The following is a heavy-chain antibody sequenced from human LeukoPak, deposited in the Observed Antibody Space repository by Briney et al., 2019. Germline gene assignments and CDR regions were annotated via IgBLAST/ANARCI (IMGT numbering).Heavy chain of an antibody. CDR3: ARDLAETGMGYDGSSPGFDY. V-gene: IGHV3-11*01. CDR1: GFTFSDYY. Sequence: PGGSLRLSCAASGFTFSDYYMSWIRQAPGKGLEWVSYISSSGSTIYYADSVKGRFTISRDNAKNSLYLQMNSLRAEDTAVYYCARDLAETGMGYDGSSPGFDYWGQGTLVTVSS. J-gene: IGHJ4*02. D-gene: IGHD1-1*01. CDR2: ISSSGSTI.